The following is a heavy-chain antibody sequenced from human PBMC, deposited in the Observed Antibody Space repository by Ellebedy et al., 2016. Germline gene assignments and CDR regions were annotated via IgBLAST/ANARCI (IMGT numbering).Heavy chain of an antibody. Sequence: ASVKVSXXASGYTFTTFSITWVRQLPGQGLEQLGFVNTFSGNPKFAQKFQGRVSMTTDSSTHTAYMDLRSLRSDDTAMYYCAKTSGWGYGENWGQGTLVTVSS. CDR1: GYTFTTFS. D-gene: IGHD3-10*01. CDR2: VNTFSGNP. CDR3: AKTSGWGYGEN. J-gene: IGHJ4*02. V-gene: IGHV1-18*04.